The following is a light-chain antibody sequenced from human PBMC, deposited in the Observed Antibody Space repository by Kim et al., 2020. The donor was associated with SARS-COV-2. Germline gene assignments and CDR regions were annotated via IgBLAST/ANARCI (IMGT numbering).Light chain of an antibody. CDR3: QAWDSSTVI. Sequence: SYELTQPPSVSVSTGQTASITCSGDKLGDKYVCWYQQKPGQSPVLVMYEDNKRPSGIPERFAGSNSGNTATLTISGTQAMDEADYYCQAWDSSTVIFGGGTQLTVL. CDR2: EDN. V-gene: IGLV3-1*01. J-gene: IGLJ2*01. CDR1: KLGDKY.